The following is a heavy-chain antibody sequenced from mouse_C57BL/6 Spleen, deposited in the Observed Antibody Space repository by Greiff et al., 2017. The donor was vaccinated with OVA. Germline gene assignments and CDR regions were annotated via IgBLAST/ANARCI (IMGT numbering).Heavy chain of an antibody. CDR2: IDPANGNT. Sequence: EVKLVESVAELVRPGASVKLSCTASGFNIKNTYMHWVKQRPEQGLEWIGRIDPANGNTKYAPKFQGKATITADTSSNTAYLQLSSLTSEDTAIYYCARLEGMVTTAWFAYWGQGTLVTVSA. CDR1: GFNIKNTY. V-gene: IGHV14-3*01. J-gene: IGHJ3*01. CDR3: ARLEGMVTTAWFAY. D-gene: IGHD2-2*01.